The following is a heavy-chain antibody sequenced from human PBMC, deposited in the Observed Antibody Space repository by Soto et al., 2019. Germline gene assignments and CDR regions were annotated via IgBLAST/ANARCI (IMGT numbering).Heavy chain of an antibody. CDR2: ISGSGGST. V-gene: IGHV3-23*01. D-gene: IGHD3-22*01. CDR1: GFTFSSYA. Sequence: EVQLLESGGGLVQPGGSLRLSCAASGFTFSSYAMSWVRQAPGKGLEWVSAISGSGGSTYYADSVKGRFTISRDNSKNTLYLQMNSLRAEDTAVYYCAKDNFGTMIVVVTAPFGYWGQGTLVTVSS. J-gene: IGHJ4*02. CDR3: AKDNFGTMIVVVTAPFGY.